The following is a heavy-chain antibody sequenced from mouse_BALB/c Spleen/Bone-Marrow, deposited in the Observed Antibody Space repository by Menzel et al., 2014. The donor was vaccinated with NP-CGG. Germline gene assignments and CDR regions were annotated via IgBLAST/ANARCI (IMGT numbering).Heavy chain of an antibody. CDR1: GFSLTNYG. CDR3: ARVTSSAVGAMDY. J-gene: IGHJ4*01. Sequence: VQLVESGPGLVAPSQSLSITCTVSGFSLTNYGVHWVRQPPGKGLEWLGVIWAGGSTNYNSALMPRLSISKDNSKSQVFLKMNSLQTDDTAMYYCARVTSSAVGAMDYWGQGTSVTVSS. V-gene: IGHV2-9*02. D-gene: IGHD3-2*02. CDR2: IWAGGST.